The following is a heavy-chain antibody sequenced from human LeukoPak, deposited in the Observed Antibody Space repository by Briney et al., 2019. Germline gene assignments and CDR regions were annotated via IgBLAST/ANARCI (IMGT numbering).Heavy chain of an antibody. J-gene: IGHJ4*02. D-gene: IGHD3-10*01. CDR3: ARTGGYYYGSYYFDY. V-gene: IGHV3-48*01. CDR1: GFTFSSYG. CDR2: ISSSSSTI. Sequence: GGSLRLSCAASGFTFSSYGMTWVRQAPGKGLEWVSYISSSSSTIYYADSVKGRFTISRDNAKNSLYLQMNSLRAEDTAVYYCARTGGYYYGSYYFDYWGQGTLVTVSS.